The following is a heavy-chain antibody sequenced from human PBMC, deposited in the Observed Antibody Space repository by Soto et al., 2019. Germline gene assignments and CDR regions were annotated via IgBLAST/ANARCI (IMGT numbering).Heavy chain of an antibody. CDR3: ARDGKGAAYTHGPYYFDD. V-gene: IGHV3-48*02. CDR1: GFPFSFYS. Sequence: GESLKISCAASGFPFSFYSMNWVRQAPGKGLEWISYITSTSSAINYADSVRGRFTISRDNAMRSLFLHMNSLRDEDTAVYYCARDGKGAAYTHGPYYFDDWGQGALVTVSS. CDR2: ITSTSSAI. J-gene: IGHJ4*02. D-gene: IGHD1-1*01.